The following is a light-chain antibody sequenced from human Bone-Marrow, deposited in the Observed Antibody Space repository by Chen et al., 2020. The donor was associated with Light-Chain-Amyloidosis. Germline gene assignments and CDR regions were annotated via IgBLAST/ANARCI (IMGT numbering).Light chain of an antibody. CDR3: QVWDRSSDRPV. CDR1: NIGSKS. V-gene: IGLV3-21*02. Sequence: SYVLTQPSSVSVAPGQTATIDCGGNNIGSKSVHWYQQKPGQALLLVVYDDRYRPSGIPERLSGSNSGNTATLTISRVEAGDEADYYCQVWDRSSDRPVFGGGTKLTVL. CDR2: DDR. J-gene: IGLJ3*02.